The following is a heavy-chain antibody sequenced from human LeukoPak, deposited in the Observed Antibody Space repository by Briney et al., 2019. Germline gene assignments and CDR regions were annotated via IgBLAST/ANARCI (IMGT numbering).Heavy chain of an antibody. CDR2: INPNSGDT. V-gene: IGHV1-2*02. CDR1: GYTLTGYY. D-gene: IGHD2-2*01. CDR3: ARGYCKSTTCYMGVMWLDP. J-gene: IGHJ5*02. Sequence: ASVKVSCKASGYTLTGYYMHWVRQAPGQGLEWMGWINPNSGDTNFAQKFQDRVTMTRDTSISTAYMELSSLRSDDTAVYYCARGYCKSTTCYMGVMWLDPWGQGTLVTVSS.